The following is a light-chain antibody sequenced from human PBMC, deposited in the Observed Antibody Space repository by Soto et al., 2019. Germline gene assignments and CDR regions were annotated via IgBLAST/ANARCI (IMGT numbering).Light chain of an antibody. CDR2: DVR. CDR3: RSYTSRSTYV. V-gene: IGLV2-14*01. J-gene: IGLJ1*01. Sequence: QSALTQPASVSGSPGQSITISCTGTSSDVGGYNYVSWYQQHPGKAPKLMIYDVRNRPSGVSKRFSGSKSGNTASLTISGLQAEDEADYYCRSYTSRSTYVFGTGTKVTVL. CDR1: SSDVGGYNY.